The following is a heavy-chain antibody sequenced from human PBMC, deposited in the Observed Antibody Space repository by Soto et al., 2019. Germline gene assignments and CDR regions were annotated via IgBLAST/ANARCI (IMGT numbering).Heavy chain of an antibody. Sequence: GASVKVSCKASGYTFTGYYMHWARQAPGQGLEWMGWINPNSGGTNYAQKFQGWVTMTRDTSISTAYMELSRLRSDDTAVYYCAREGGYCSSTSCHDAFDIWGQGTMVTVSS. V-gene: IGHV1-2*04. D-gene: IGHD2-2*01. CDR1: GYTFTGYY. CDR3: AREGGYCSSTSCHDAFDI. CDR2: INPNSGGT. J-gene: IGHJ3*02.